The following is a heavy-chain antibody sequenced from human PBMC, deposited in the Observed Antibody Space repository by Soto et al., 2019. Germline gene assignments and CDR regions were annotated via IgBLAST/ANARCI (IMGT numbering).Heavy chain of an antibody. D-gene: IGHD3-10*01. V-gene: IGHV4-39*01. J-gene: IGHJ4*02. Sequence: QLQLQESGPGLVKPSETLSLTCTVSGGSISSSSYYWGWIRQPPGKGLEWIGSIYYSGSTYYNPSLKSRVTISVDTSKNQFSLKLSSVTAADTAVYYCARRVRATDATMVRGVHFDYWGQGTLVTVSS. CDR2: IYYSGST. CDR1: GGSISSSSYY. CDR3: ARRVRATDATMVRGVHFDY.